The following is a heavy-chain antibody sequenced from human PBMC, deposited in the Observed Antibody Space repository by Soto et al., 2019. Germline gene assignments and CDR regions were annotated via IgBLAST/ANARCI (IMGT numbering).Heavy chain of an antibody. D-gene: IGHD6-13*01. CDR1: GFTLTTYG. J-gene: IGHJ4*02. V-gene: IGHV3-30*18. Sequence: SLRLSFAASGFTLTTYGMHWVRQAPGKGLEWVAAMSYDGTKEYYADSVKGRFTISRDSSRNTLFLQLNSLRAEDTAVYYCAKEFGSTWIDHWGERTLVTVSS. CDR3: AKEFGSTWIDH. CDR2: MSYDGTKE.